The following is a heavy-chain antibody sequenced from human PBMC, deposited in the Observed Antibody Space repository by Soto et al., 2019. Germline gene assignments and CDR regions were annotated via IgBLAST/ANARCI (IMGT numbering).Heavy chain of an antibody. Sequence: SVKVSCKASGGTFSSYAISWVRQAPGQGLEWMGGIIPIFGTANYAQKFQGRVTITADESTSTAYMELSSLRSEDTAVYYCARGVVVVVAATRGDYYYYYGMDVWGQGTKVTVSS. V-gene: IGHV1-69*13. CDR2: IIPIFGTA. J-gene: IGHJ6*02. CDR1: GGTFSSYA. D-gene: IGHD2-15*01. CDR3: ARGVVVVVAATRGDYYYYYGMDV.